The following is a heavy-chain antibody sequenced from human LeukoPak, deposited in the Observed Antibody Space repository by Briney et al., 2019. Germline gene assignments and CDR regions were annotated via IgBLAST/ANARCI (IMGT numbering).Heavy chain of an antibody. Sequence: PGGSLRLSCAASGFTFSSYSMNWVRQAPGKGLEWVSYISSSSSTIYYADSVKGRFTISRDNAKNSLYLQMNSLRAEDTAVYYCARGGYRDASDIWGQGTMVTVSS. D-gene: IGHD3-16*02. CDR2: ISSSSSTI. CDR3: ARGGYRDASDI. CDR1: GFTFSSYS. J-gene: IGHJ3*02. V-gene: IGHV3-48*01.